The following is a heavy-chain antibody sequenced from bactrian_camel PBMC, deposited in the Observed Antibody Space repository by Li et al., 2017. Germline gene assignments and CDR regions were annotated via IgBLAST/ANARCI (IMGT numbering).Heavy chain of an antibody. J-gene: IGHJ4*01. Sequence: EVQLVESGGGSVQAGGSLRVSCTGLGFTVSDSDMNWYRKAPGQTCELVSSISTDGTTSYADSVKGRFTISKDMVQNTLSLQMNNLNPDDTAMYYCAASANYKCFTTTETLAAEDYTYWGQGTQVTV. D-gene: IGHD2*01. CDR3: AASANYKCFTTTETLAAEDYTY. CDR2: ISTDGTT. V-gene: IGHV3S10*01. CDR1: GFTVSDSD.